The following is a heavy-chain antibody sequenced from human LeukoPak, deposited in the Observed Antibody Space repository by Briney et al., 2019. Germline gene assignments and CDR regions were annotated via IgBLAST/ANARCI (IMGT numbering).Heavy chain of an antibody. Sequence: GGSLRLSCAASGFTFSNAWMSWVRQAPGKGLEWVGRIKSKTDGGTTDYAAPVKGRFTISRDDSKNTLYLQMNSLKTEDTAVYXXXXXVVVVPAASNFDYWGQGTLVTVSS. V-gene: IGHV3-15*01. J-gene: IGHJ4*02. CDR1: GFTFSNAW. CDR2: IKSKTDGGTT. D-gene: IGHD2-2*01. CDR3: XXXVVVVPAASNFDY.